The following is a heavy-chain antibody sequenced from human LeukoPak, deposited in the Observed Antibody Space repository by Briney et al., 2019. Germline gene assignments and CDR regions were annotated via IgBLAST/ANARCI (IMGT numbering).Heavy chain of an antibody. J-gene: IGHJ4*02. CDR2: LNWNGGST. CDR3: ATHSYYYGSGSYPHYLDY. CDR1: GFTLDDNG. Sequence: PGGSLRLSCAASGFTLDDNGMSWVRHAPGKGLEWVSGLNWNGGSTVYADSVKGRFTISRDNAKNSLYLQMNSLRAEDTALYYCATHSYYYGSGSYPHYLDYWGQGTLVTVSS. V-gene: IGHV3-20*04. D-gene: IGHD3-10*01.